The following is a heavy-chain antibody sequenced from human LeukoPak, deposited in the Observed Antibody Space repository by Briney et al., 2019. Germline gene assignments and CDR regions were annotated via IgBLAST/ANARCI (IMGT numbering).Heavy chain of an antibody. CDR1: GFTFSSYA. J-gene: IGHJ4*02. Sequence: GGSLRLSCAASGFTFSSYAMSWVRQAPGKGLEWVSSISSSSSYIYYADSVKGRFTISRDNAKNSLYLQMNSLRAEDTAVYYCARASGQQLVRGVIYYFDYWGQGTLVTVSS. CDR2: ISSSSSYI. CDR3: ARASGQQLVRGVIYYFDY. D-gene: IGHD6-13*01. V-gene: IGHV3-21*01.